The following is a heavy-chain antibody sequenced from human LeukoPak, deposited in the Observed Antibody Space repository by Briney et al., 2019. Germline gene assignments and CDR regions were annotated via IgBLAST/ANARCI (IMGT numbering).Heavy chain of an antibody. V-gene: IGHV3-20*04. CDR1: GFTLDDNG. Sequence: GGSLRLSCAASGFTLDDNGMSWVRHGQGKGREWGSGINWNGGSTGYADSVKGRFTISRDNAKNSLYLQMNSLRAEDTALYFCASFYYDSSGYYYFFDSWGQGTLVTVSS. CDR3: ASFYYDSSGYYYFFDS. D-gene: IGHD3-22*01. CDR2: INWNGGST. J-gene: IGHJ4*02.